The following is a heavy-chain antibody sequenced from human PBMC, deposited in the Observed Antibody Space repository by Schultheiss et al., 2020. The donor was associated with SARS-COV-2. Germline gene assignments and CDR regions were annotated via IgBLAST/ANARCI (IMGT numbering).Heavy chain of an antibody. CDR3: APGKLSAFGYYYYGMDV. CDR1: GYTFTGYY. D-gene: IGHD3-10*01. Sequence: GESLKISCKASGYTFTGYYMHWVRQAPGQGLEWMGWINPNSGGTNYAQKFQGRVTMTRDTSISTAYMELSRLRSGDTAVYYCAPGKLSAFGYYYYGMDVWGQGTTVTVSS. CDR2: INPNSGGT. V-gene: IGHV1-2*02. J-gene: IGHJ6*02.